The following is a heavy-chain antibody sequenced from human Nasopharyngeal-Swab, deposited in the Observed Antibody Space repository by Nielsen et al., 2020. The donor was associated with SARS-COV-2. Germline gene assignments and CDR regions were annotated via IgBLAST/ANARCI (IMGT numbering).Heavy chain of an antibody. J-gene: IGHJ4*02. V-gene: IGHV4-30-2*01. CDR1: GGSISSGGYS. D-gene: IGHD1-26*01. Sequence: SETLSLTCAVSGGSISSGGYSWSWIRQPPGKGLEWIGYIYHSGSTYYNPSLKSRVTISVDRSKNQFSLKLSSVTAADTAVYYCAREGNSGFDYWGQGTLVTVSS. CDR2: IYHSGST. CDR3: AREGNSGFDY.